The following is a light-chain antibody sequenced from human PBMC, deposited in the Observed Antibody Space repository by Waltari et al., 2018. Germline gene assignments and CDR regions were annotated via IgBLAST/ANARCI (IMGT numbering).Light chain of an antibody. CDR2: GAS. V-gene: IGKV3-20*01. J-gene: IGKJ1*01. CDR3: QQYGSSPPT. CDR1: QSITNNY. Sequence: EIVLTQSPGTLSLSPGERATLSCRASQSITNNYLAWYQQKPGQAPRLLIYGASSRATGIPDRFRGSGSGTDFTLTISRLEPEDFAVYVCQQYGSSPPTFGQGTKVEIK.